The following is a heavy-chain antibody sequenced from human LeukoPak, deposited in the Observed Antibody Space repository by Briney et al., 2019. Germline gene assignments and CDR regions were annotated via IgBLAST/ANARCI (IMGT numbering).Heavy chain of an antibody. CDR2: IVHSGNT. CDR1: GGSFSGYY. J-gene: IGHJ3*02. D-gene: IGHD6-13*01. CDR3: ARFGSSTWYKGAFDI. V-gene: IGHV4-34*12. Sequence: SETLSLTCAVYGGSFSGYYWSWIRQPPGKGLEWIGEIVHSGNTKYNPSLKSRVTISVDTSKNQFSLNLTSVTAADTAVYYCARFGSSTWYKGAFDIRGQGTMVTVAS.